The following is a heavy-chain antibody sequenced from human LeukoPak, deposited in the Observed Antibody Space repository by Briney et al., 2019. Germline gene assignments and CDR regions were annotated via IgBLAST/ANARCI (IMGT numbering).Heavy chain of an antibody. CDR3: ARVVYSSSWYRVSAYYYGMDV. CDR2: ISYDGSNK. D-gene: IGHD6-13*01. J-gene: IGHJ6*02. Sequence: GGSLRLSCAASGFTVSSNYMSWVRQAPGKGLEWVAVISYDGSNKYYADSVKGRFTISRDNSKNTLYLQMNSLRAEDTAVYYCARVVYSSSWYRVSAYYYGMDVWGQGTTVTVSS. V-gene: IGHV3-30-3*01. CDR1: GFTVSSNY.